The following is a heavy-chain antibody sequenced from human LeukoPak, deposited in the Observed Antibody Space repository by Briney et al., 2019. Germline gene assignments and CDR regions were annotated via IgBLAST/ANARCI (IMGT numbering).Heavy chain of an antibody. J-gene: IGHJ4*02. V-gene: IGHV5-51*01. D-gene: IGHD1-14*01. CDR1: GYMFPSYW. CDR3: ATDMMGTTVTEH. Sequence: GESLKIFCKGSGYMFPSYWIAWVRQMPGKGLEWMGLIYPEDSDTRYNPSFQGQVPISVAKSINTAYLQWRSLKASDNAMYCATDMMGTTVTEHWGQGTPVTVSS. CDR2: IYPEDSDT.